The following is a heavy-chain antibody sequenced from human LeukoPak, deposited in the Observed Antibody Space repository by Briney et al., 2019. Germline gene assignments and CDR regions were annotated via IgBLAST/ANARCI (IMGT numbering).Heavy chain of an antibody. CDR2: IYSGGST. J-gene: IGHJ4*02. V-gene: IGHV3-66*01. D-gene: IGHD4-17*01. CDR3: ARVTTVTLDFDY. Sequence: GGSLRLSCAASGFTVSSNYMSWVRQAPGKGLEWVSVIYSGGSTYYADSVKGRFTISRDNSKNTPYLQMNSLRAEDTAVYYCARVTTVTLDFDYWGQGTLVTVSS. CDR1: GFTVSSNY.